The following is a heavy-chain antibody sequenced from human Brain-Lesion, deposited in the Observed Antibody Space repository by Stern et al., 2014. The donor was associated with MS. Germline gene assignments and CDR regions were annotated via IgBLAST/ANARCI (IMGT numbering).Heavy chain of an antibody. V-gene: IGHV4-59*12. CDR3: AKGVGWTPDS. J-gene: IGHJ4*02. CDR1: GGSISADY. Sequence: QLQLQESGPGLVKPSETLSLTCTVSGGSISADYWNWVRQPPGQGLEWMGYVYYNGDTNYNPSLKSRVTISVNTSKNQFSLRRTSVTAADTAVYYCAKGVGWTPDSWGQGTLVTVSS. CDR2: VYYNGDT. D-gene: IGHD1-26*01.